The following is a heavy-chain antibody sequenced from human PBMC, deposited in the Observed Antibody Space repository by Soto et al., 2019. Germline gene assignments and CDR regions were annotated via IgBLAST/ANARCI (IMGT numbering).Heavy chain of an antibody. J-gene: IGHJ4*02. CDR1: GGYISSGDYY. CDR2: IYYSGST. CDR3: ARLCGDYALAIDY. Sequence: PSETLSLTCPVSGGYISSGDYYWSWIRQPPGKGLEWIGYIYYSGSTYYNPSLKSRVTISVDTSKNQFSLKLSSVTAADTAVYYCARLCGDYALAIDYWGQGTLVTVSS. V-gene: IGHV4-30-4*01. D-gene: IGHD4-17*01.